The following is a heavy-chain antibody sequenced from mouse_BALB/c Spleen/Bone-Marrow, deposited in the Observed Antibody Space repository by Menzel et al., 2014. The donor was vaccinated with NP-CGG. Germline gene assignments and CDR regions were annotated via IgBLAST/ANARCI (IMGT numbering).Heavy chain of an antibody. D-gene: IGHD1-2*01. Sequence: VQGVESGPGLVAPSQSLSITRTVSGFSLTNYGVHWVRQPPGKGLEWLGVIWAGGSTNYNSALMSRLSISKDNSKSQVFLKMNSLQTDDTAMYYCARPYYGLYAMDYWGQGTSVTVSS. V-gene: IGHV2-9*02. CDR1: GFSLTNYG. CDR2: IWAGGST. CDR3: ARPYYGLYAMDY. J-gene: IGHJ4*01.